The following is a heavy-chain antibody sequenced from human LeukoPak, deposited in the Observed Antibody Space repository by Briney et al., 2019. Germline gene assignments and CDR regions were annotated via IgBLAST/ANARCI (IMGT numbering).Heavy chain of an antibody. CDR3: ARGRRLRSYFDY. Sequence: SETLSLTCTVSGVSISSSGYYWGWIRQPPGKGLEWIGEINHSGSTNYNPSLKSRVTISVDTSKNQFSLKLSSVTAADTAVYYCARGRRLRSYFDYWGQGTLVTVSS. CDR2: INHSGST. CDR1: GVSISSSGYY. D-gene: IGHD3-16*02. J-gene: IGHJ4*02. V-gene: IGHV4-39*07.